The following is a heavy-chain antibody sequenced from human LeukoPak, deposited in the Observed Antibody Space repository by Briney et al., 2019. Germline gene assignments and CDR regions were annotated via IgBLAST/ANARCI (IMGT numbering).Heavy chain of an antibody. CDR3: AKYVRTAVAGSDY. Sequence: PGGSLRLSCAATGFTFRSYAMSWVRQALGKGLEWVSDISGSGGSTDYADSVKGRFTISRDNSKNTLYLQMNSLRAEDTAEYYCAKYVRTAVAGSDYWGQGTLVTVSS. CDR1: GFTFRSYA. J-gene: IGHJ4*02. D-gene: IGHD6-19*01. V-gene: IGHV3-23*01. CDR2: ISGSGGST.